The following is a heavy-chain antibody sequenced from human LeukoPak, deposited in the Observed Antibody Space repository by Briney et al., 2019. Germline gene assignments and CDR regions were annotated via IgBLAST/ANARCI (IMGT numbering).Heavy chain of an antibody. Sequence: PSETLSLTCAVSGFSISSGYYWGWIRQPPGKVPDWIASVYHSGSTYYNPSLKSRVSMSVDTSKNQFSLKLSSVTAADTAVYYCAHSGSYYSFDSWGQGALVTVSS. CDR2: VYHSGST. CDR3: AHSGSYYSFDS. J-gene: IGHJ4*02. D-gene: IGHD1-26*01. V-gene: IGHV4-38-2*01. CDR1: GFSISSGYY.